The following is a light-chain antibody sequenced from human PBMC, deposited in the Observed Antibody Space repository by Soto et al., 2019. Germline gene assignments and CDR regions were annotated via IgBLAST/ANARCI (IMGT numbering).Light chain of an antibody. J-gene: IGLJ2*01. CDR2: ANR. CDR1: RSNIGANYD. V-gene: IGLV1-40*01. Sequence: QSVLTQPPSVSGAPGQRVTISFTGSRSNIGANYDVHWYRQLPGTAPKVLIYANRNRPSGVPDRFAGSRAGTSASLAITGLQAEDEADYYCQSYDSSLSGVVFGGGTKLTVL. CDR3: QSYDSSLSGVV.